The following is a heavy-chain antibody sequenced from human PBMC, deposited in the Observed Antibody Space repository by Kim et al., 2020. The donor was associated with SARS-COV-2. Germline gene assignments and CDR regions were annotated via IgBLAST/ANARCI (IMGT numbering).Heavy chain of an antibody. CDR3: ARGALAY. CDR2: IYHSGST. Sequence: SETLSLTCTVSGYSISGGYYWGWIRQPPGKGLEWIGSIYHSGSTSYNPSLKSRVTISVDTSKNQFSLKLNSVTAADTAVYYCARGALAYWGHGILVTVSS. V-gene: IGHV4-38-2*02. J-gene: IGHJ4*01. CDR1: GYSISGGYY.